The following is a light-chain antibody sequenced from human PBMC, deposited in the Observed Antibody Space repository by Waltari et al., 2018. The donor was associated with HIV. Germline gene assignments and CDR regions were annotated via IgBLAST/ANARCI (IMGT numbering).Light chain of an antibody. CDR2: DDT. CDR3: HVWESSSDEYV. J-gene: IGLJ1*01. Sequence: SYVLTQPASVSVAPGQTANVTCGGDNVESKSVHWYQQRAGKAPILVLYDDTDRPSGIPERFSGSYFGNTATLTISRVDAGDEGDYYCHVWESSSDEYVFGTGTKVTV. CDR1: NVESKS. V-gene: IGLV3-21*02.